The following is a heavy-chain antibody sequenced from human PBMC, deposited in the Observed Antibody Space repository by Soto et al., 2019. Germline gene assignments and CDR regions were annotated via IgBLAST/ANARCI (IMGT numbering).Heavy chain of an antibody. CDR3: ANSKFGSYVGAFVI. CDR2: IYGDDDK. CDR1: GFSLTTSGVA. J-gene: IGHJ3*02. D-gene: IGHD3-10*01. Sequence: QITLKESGPSLVKPTQTLTLTCTFSGFSLTTSGVAVGWIRQPPGKALEWLAVIYGDDDKRYSTSLKTRLAISRGTSENQVVLTMTDMDPVDTATYYCANSKFGSYVGAFVIWGQGRMVTVSS. V-gene: IGHV2-5*02.